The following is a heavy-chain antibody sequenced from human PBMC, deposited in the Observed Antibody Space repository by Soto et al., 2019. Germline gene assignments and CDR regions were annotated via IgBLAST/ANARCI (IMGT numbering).Heavy chain of an antibody. CDR1: GATFSSYA. V-gene: IGHV1-69*13. J-gene: IGHJ4*02. Sequence: ALVKVSCKASGATFSSYAISWVRQAPGQGLEWMGGIIPIFGTANYAQKFQGRVTITADESTSTAYMELSSLRSEDTAVYYCRLSFRGWYRCLDYSGQGTPPTVSS. CDR2: IIPIFGTA. D-gene: IGHD6-19*01. CDR3: RLSFRGWYRCLDY.